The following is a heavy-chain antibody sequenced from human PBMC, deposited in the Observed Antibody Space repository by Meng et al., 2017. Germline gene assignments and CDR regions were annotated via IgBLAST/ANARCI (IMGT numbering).Heavy chain of an antibody. J-gene: IGHJ4*02. V-gene: IGHV6-1*01. Sequence: QLQPSGPALMKPSQTLSLTCAISGDTVSSDSAAWNWIRQSPSRGLEWLGRTYYRSKWYNDFAVSVKSRIIINPDTSKNHFSLQLNSVTPEDTAVYYCASGWSMFQTWGQGTLVTVSS. CDR1: GDTVSSDSAA. CDR3: ASGWSMFQT. CDR2: TYYRSKWYN. D-gene: IGHD3-10*02.